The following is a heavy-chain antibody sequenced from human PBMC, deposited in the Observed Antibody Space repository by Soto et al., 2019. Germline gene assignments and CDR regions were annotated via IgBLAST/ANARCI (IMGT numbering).Heavy chain of an antibody. CDR2: IDYNGVT. V-gene: IGHV4-39*01. CDR1: GGSIYRSGYY. D-gene: IGHD2-15*01. CDR3: GKVLVGATGHTDSDS. J-gene: IGHJ4*02. Sequence: PSETLSLTCTVSGGSIYRSGYYWGWIRQPPGRGLEWIGNIDYNGVTYSNPSLKSRVTISRDTSKNQFSLNLTSVTAADTALYYCGKVLVGATGHTDSDSWGPGTLVTVSS.